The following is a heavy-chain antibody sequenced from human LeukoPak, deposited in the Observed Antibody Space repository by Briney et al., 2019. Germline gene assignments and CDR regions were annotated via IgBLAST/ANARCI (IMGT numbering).Heavy chain of an antibody. D-gene: IGHD2-15*01. CDR3: ARGDIYWDY. J-gene: IGHJ4*02. V-gene: IGHV1-2*02. Sequence: GASVTVSSTASGYTFTAYYVNWMRHAPGQGLEWMGWIHPNSGGTKYAKKFQGRVTMPRDRSISTAYMEVSSLRSDDTAVYYCARGDIYWDYWGQGTQVTVSS. CDR2: IHPNSGGT. CDR1: GYTFTAYY.